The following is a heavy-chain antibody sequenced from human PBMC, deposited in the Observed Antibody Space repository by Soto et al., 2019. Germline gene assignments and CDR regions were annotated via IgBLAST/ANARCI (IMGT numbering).Heavy chain of an antibody. CDR2: IERDDDDK. CDR3: ARSIRGTRRFNGMDV. CDR1: GFSLTIPGMC. D-gene: IGHD1-20*01. V-gene: IGHV2-70*13. J-gene: IGHJ6*02. Sequence: SGPTLVNATETLTLTCTFSGFSLTIPGMCVSWIRQPPGKALEWLALIERDDDDKYYSTSLKTRLTISKDTRKDQVVLTMANMDHADTGTYYCARSIRGTRRFNGMDVWGQGTTVTVSS.